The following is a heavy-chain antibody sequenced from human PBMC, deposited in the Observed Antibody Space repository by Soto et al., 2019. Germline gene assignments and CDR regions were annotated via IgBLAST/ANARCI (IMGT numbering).Heavy chain of an antibody. V-gene: IGHV3-74*01. J-gene: IGHJ4*02. CDR1: GFTFSSHW. CDR3: ARDRPEILNPTDHPMFDY. D-gene: IGHD6-6*01. Sequence: EVQLVESGGGLVQPGGSLRLSCAASGFTFSSHWMHWVRQVPGKGLVWVSRIKSDGSSTAYADSVKGRFTISRDNAKNTLYLQMNSLGVEDSAVYYCARDRPEILNPTDHPMFDYWGQGTLVTVSS. CDR2: IKSDGSST.